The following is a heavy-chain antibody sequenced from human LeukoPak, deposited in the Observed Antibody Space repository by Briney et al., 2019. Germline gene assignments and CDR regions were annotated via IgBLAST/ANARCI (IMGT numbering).Heavy chain of an antibody. Sequence: ASVKVSCKVSGYTFTTNGISWVRQAPGQALEWMGWVSVYYGNTKYAQKIQGRVSMTTDTSTSTAYMELRSLRSDDTAVYYCATSITAAPNLYYFDYWGQGTLVTVSS. D-gene: IGHD6-25*01. CDR1: GYTFTTNG. CDR3: ATSITAAPNLYYFDY. CDR2: VSVYYGNT. J-gene: IGHJ4*02. V-gene: IGHV1-18*01.